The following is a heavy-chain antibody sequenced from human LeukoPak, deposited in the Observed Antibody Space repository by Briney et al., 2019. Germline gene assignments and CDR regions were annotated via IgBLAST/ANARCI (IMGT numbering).Heavy chain of an antibody. V-gene: IGHV3-11*04. CDR2: ISSSGRTI. J-gene: IGHJ6*04. Sequence: TGGSLRLSCAASGFTFSDYYMSWIRQAPGKGLEWVSYISSSGRTIYYADSVKGRFTISRDNAKNSPYLQMNSLRAEDTAVYYCARAGGTDGSHRYLVDVWGKGTTVTVSS. D-gene: IGHD3-16*02. CDR1: GFTFSDYY. CDR3: ARAGGTDGSHRYLVDV.